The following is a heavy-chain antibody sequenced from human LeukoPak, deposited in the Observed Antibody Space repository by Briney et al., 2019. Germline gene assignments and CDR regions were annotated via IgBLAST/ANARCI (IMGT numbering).Heavy chain of an antibody. Sequence: GGSLRLSCAASGFTVSSNYMSWVRQAPGKGLEWVSAISGSGGSTYYADSVKGRFTISRDNSKNTLYLQMNSLRAEDTAVYYCAKYSSGWDYWGQGTLVTVSS. CDR1: GFTVSSNY. V-gene: IGHV3-23*01. J-gene: IGHJ4*02. CDR2: ISGSGGST. CDR3: AKYSSGWDY. D-gene: IGHD6-19*01.